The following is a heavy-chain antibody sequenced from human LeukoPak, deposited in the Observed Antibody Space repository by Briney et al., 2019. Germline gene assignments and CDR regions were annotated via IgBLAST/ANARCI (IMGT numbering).Heavy chain of an antibody. CDR1: GYTFTGYY. CDR3: AIQSIVPRPGY. J-gene: IGHJ4*02. V-gene: IGHV1-2*06. Sequence: ASVKVSCKASGYTFTGYYMHWVRQAPGQGLEWMGRINPNSGGTDYAQHFQGRVTMTRDTSVSTAYLELSRLRSDDTAVYYCAIQSIVPRPGYWGQGTLVTVSS. CDR2: INPNSGGT. D-gene: IGHD6-6*01.